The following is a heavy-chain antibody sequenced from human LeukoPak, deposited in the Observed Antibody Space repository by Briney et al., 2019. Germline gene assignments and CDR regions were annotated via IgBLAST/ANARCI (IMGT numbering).Heavy chain of an antibody. CDR2: IYHSGST. CDR3: ARVSAVAFDY. J-gene: IGHJ4*02. D-gene: IGHD6-19*01. Sequence: ASETLSLTCAVYGGSFSGYYWSWIRQPPGKGLEWIGSIYHSGSTYYNPSLKSRVTISVDTSKNQFSLKLSSVTAADTAVYYCARVSAVAFDYWGQGTLVTVSS. V-gene: IGHV4-34*01. CDR1: GGSFSGYY.